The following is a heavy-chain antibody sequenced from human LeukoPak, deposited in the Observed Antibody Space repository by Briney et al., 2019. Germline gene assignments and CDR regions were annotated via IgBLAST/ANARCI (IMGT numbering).Heavy chain of an antibody. CDR2: ISGDVRST. Sequence: GGSLRLSCAASGFTFSSYAMSWVRQAPGKGLEWVSAISGDVRSTFYADSVKGRFTISRDNSKNTLSLQMNSLRAEDTAVYYCARVITDAFDIWGQGTMVTVSS. CDR3: ARVITDAFDI. D-gene: IGHD1-14*01. V-gene: IGHV3-23*01. J-gene: IGHJ3*02. CDR1: GFTFSSYA.